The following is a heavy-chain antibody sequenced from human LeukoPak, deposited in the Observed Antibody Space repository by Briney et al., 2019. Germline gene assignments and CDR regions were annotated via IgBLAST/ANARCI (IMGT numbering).Heavy chain of an antibody. Sequence: GRSLRPSCAASGFTFSNYWMRWVRQAPGKGLEWVATIKVVGSEKYYVDSGKGRFTISRDNARESLYLQMNSLRAEDTAVYYCARNKGGFDSWGQGTRVTVSS. CDR1: GFTFSNYW. CDR3: ARNKGGFDS. J-gene: IGHJ4*02. V-gene: IGHV3-7*01. CDR2: IKVVGSEK. D-gene: IGHD1/OR15-1a*01.